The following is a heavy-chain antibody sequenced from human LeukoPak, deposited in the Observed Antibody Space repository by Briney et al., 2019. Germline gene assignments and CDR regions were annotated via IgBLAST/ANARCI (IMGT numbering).Heavy chain of an antibody. CDR3: ARDYYGSGSYYNGGMDY. CDR1: GYTFTGYY. Sequence: ASVKVSCKASGYTFTGYYMHWVRQAPGQGLEWMGWINPNSGGTNYAQKFQGRVTMTRDTSISTAYMELSRPRSDDTAVYYCARDYYGSGSYYNGGMDYWGQGTLVTVSS. D-gene: IGHD3-10*01. V-gene: IGHV1-2*02. CDR2: INPNSGGT. J-gene: IGHJ4*02.